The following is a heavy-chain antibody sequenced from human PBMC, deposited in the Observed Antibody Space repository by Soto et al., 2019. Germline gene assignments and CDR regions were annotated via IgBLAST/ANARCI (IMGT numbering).Heavy chain of an antibody. D-gene: IGHD1-26*01. CDR3: ARPRRSGSYYAYYYYGMDV. J-gene: IGHJ6*02. CDR2: IDPSDSYT. CDR1: GYSFTSYW. Sequence: GESLKISRKGSGYSFTSYWISWVRQMPGKGLEWMGRIDPSDSYTNYSPSFQGHVTISADKSISTAYLQWSSLKASDTAMYYCARPRRSGSYYAYYYYGMDVWGQGTTVTVSS. V-gene: IGHV5-10-1*01.